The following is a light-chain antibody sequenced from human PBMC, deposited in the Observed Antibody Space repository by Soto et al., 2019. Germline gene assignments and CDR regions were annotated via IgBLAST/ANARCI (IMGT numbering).Light chain of an antibody. CDR1: SSDVGAFNF. J-gene: IGLJ1*01. CDR2: EVT. Sequence: QSALTQPASVSGSPGQSITISCTGTSSDVGAFNFVSWYQQHPGKAPKLMTYEVTNRPSGVSNRFSGSKSGNTASLTISGLQAEDEADYYCSSFTSTSTDVFGSGTKLTVL. V-gene: IGLV2-14*01. CDR3: SSFTSTSTDV.